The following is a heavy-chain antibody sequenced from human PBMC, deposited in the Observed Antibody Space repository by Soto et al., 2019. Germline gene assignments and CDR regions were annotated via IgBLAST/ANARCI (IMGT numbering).Heavy chain of an antibody. CDR2: ISSNGSIK. J-gene: IGHJ3*02. CDR1: GFTFSTYS. D-gene: IGHD3-10*01. Sequence: GGSLRLSCAASGFTFSTYSMNWVRQAPGKGLEWVAFISSNGSIKYYADSVKGRFTISRDNSKNTLYLQMNSLRAEDTAVYYCARDLLFEAFDIWGQGTMVTVSS. V-gene: IGHV3-48*01. CDR3: ARDLLFEAFDI.